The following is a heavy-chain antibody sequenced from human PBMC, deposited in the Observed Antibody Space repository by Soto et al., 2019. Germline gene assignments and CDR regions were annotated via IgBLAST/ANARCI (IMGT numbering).Heavy chain of an antibody. Sequence: SVKVSCKASGGTFSSYAISWVRQAPGQGLEWMGGIIPIFGTANYAQKFQGRVTITADESTSTAYMELSSLRSEDTAVYYCARDRIAAAGSHYYYGMDVWGQGTTVTSP. CDR2: IIPIFGTA. CDR1: GGTFSSYA. J-gene: IGHJ6*02. D-gene: IGHD6-13*01. V-gene: IGHV1-69*13. CDR3: ARDRIAAAGSHYYYGMDV.